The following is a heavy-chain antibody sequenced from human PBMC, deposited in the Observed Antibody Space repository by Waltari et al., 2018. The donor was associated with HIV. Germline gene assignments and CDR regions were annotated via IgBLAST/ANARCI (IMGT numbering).Heavy chain of an antibody. CDR2: INPNGGDK. Sequence: QVQQVQSGAEVKKPGASVKVSCKASGYTFAGYHIPWVRQAPGQGLEWIGRINPNGGDKNDAQDYRGVITMVSNTYITTSHNELRMLRSDDGAVYYCATTRLYCTTTRYDPTDCFDYWGQGTLVTVSS. D-gene: IGHD2-2*01. J-gene: IGHJ4*02. CDR3: ATTRLYCTTTRYDPTDCFDY. CDR1: GYTFAGYH. V-gene: IGHV1-2*06.